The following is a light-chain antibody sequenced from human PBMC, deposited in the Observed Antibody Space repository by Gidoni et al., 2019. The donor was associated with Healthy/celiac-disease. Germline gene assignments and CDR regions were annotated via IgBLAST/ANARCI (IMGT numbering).Light chain of an antibody. J-gene: IGKJ4*01. Sequence: DIVLTQSSGTLSLSPGERATLSCRASQSGSSSYLAWYQQKPGQAPRLLIYGASSRATGIPDRFSGSGSGTDFTLTISRLEPEDFAVYYCQQYGSSPSTFGGGTKVEIK. CDR1: QSGSSSY. CDR3: QQYGSSPST. V-gene: IGKV3-20*01. CDR2: GAS.